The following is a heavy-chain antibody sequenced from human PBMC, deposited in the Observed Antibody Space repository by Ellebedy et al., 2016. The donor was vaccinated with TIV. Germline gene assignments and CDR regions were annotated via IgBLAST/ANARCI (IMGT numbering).Heavy chain of an antibody. CDR3: FCSSQSD. CDR2: IYLSGGST. D-gene: IGHD2-15*01. J-gene: IGHJ4*02. CDR1: GHTCTNYY. Sequence: AASVKVSCKASGHTCTNYYMHWVRQAPGQGLEWLGMIYLSGGSTSYAQRFQGRVSMTRDTSTSTVYMELSSLRSEDTAVYYCFCSSQSDWGQGILVTVSS. V-gene: IGHV1-46*01.